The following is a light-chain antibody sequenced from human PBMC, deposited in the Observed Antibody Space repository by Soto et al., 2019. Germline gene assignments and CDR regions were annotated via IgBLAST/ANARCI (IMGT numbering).Light chain of an antibody. CDR3: QHRRT. V-gene: IGKV3-11*01. Sequence: EVVLTQSPATLSLSPGERATLSCRASQSVSNFLAWYQQRPGQAPRLLIYEASNRATDIPARFSGSGSGTDFTLTINNLEPEDFAVYYCQHRRTFGPGTKVDIK. J-gene: IGKJ3*01. CDR1: QSVSNF. CDR2: EAS.